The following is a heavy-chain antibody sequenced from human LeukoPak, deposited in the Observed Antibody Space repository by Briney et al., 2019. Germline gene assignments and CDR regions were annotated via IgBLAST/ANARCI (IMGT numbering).Heavy chain of an antibody. Sequence: SVKVSCKASGGTFSSYAISWVRQAPGQGLEWMGGVIPIFGTANYAQKFQGRVTITADESTSTAYMELSSLRSEDTAVYYCARPIGGDYAFDIWGQGTMVTVSS. CDR3: ARPIGGDYAFDI. V-gene: IGHV1-69*13. CDR2: VIPIFGTA. J-gene: IGHJ3*02. CDR1: GGTFSSYA. D-gene: IGHD2-21*02.